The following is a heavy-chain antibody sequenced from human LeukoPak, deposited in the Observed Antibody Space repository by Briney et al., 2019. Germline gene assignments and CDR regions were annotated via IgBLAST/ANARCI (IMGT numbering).Heavy chain of an antibody. CDR3: ARIGYSSSSLDY. V-gene: IGHV3-7*01. Sequence: GGSLRLSCAASGFTFTNYWMSWVRQGPGKGLDWVANINQDGSVKYYVDSVKGRFTISRDNAKNSQYLQMNSLRVEDTAIYYCARIGYSSSSLDYWGQGTLVTVSS. CDR2: INQDGSVK. D-gene: IGHD6-6*01. CDR1: GFTFTNYW. J-gene: IGHJ4*02.